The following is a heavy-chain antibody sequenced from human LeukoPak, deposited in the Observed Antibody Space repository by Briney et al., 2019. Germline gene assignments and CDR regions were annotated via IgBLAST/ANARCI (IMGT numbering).Heavy chain of an antibody. CDR3: AVLGYIGYGFFDY. Sequence: PGGSLRLSCAASGFTFSSYAMSWVRQAPGKGLEWVSAISGSGGSTYYADSVKGRFTISRDNSKNTLYLQMNSLRAEDTAVYYCAVLGYIGYGFFDYWGQGTLVTVSS. V-gene: IGHV3-23*01. CDR1: GFTFSSYA. J-gene: IGHJ4*02. D-gene: IGHD5-18*01. CDR2: ISGSGGST.